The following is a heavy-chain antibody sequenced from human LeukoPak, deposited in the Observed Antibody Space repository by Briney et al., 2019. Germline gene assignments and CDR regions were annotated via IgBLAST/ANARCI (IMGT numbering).Heavy chain of an antibody. CDR1: GLSFRNYG. Sequence: GGSLRLSCAASGLSFRNYGMNWVRQAPGKGLEWVSLISSSSSYIYYADSVKGRFTISRDNAKNSLYLQMNSLRAEDTAVYYCARCRNGYRNDVFDIWGQGTMVTVSS. CDR2: ISSSSSYI. D-gene: IGHD5-24*01. J-gene: IGHJ3*02. CDR3: ARCRNGYRNDVFDI. V-gene: IGHV3-21*01.